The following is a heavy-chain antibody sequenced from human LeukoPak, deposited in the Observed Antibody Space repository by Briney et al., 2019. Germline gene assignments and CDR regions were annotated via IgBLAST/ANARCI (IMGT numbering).Heavy chain of an antibody. D-gene: IGHD3-22*01. CDR2: IKSKTDGGTT. V-gene: IGHV3-15*01. Sequence: GGSLRLSCAASGFTFSNAWMNWVRQAPGKGLEWVGRIKSKTDGGTTDYAAPIIGRFTISRDDSKNTLFLQMNSLKIEDTAVYSCTTAKHLHDYYDSGANSEDPTWYFDLWGRGTLVTVSS. CDR1: GFTFSNAW. CDR3: TTAKHLHDYYDSGANSEDPTWYFDL. J-gene: IGHJ2*01.